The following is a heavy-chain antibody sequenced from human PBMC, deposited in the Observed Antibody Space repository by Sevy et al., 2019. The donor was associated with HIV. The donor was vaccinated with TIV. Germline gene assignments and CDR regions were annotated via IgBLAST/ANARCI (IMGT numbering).Heavy chain of an antibody. Sequence: GGSLRLSCAGSGVTTEDYGMNWVRQVPGKGLEWVSGIYWNGGSRAYADSVKGRFTISRDNAKRSLYLQMNSLRVDDTALYYCVRAFSATYSAYFDYWGQGALVTVSS. D-gene: IGHD1-26*01. CDR3: VRAFSATYSAYFDY. V-gene: IGHV3-20*04. J-gene: IGHJ4*02. CDR1: GVTTEDYG. CDR2: IYWNGGSR.